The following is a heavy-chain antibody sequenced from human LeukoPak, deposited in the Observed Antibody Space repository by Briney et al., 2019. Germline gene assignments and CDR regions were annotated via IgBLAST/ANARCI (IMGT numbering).Heavy chain of an antibody. CDR2: IKQDGSEK. V-gene: IGHV3-7*04. CDR1: GFTFSSYW. CDR3: ARARDGYNPKYFQH. Sequence: QPGGSLRLSCAASGFTFSSYWMSWVRQAPGKGQEWVANIKQDGSEKYYVDSVKGRFTISRDNAKNSLYLQMNSLRAEDTAVYYCARARDGYNPKYFQHWGQGTLFTVSS. D-gene: IGHD5-24*01. J-gene: IGHJ1*01.